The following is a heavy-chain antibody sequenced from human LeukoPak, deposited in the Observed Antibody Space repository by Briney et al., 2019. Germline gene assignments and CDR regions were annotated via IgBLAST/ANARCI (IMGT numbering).Heavy chain of an antibody. CDR2: IYTSGST. CDR1: GGSISSYY. D-gene: IGHD6-6*01. V-gene: IGHV4-4*07. J-gene: IGHJ6*03. CDR3: ARDMTEQLVRGRDYYYYMDV. Sequence: SETLSLTFTVSGGSISSYYWSWIRQPAGKGLEWIGRIYTSGSTNYNPSLKSRVTMSVDTSKNQFSLKLSSVTAADTAVYYCARDMTEQLVRGRDYYYYMDVWGKGTTVTVSS.